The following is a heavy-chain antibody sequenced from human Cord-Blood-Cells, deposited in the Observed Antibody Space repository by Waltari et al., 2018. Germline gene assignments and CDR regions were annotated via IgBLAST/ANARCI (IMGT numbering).Heavy chain of an antibody. CDR3: AAGMAAAGTRWFDP. J-gene: IGHJ5*02. CDR1: GGSISSSSYY. CDR2: IYYSGST. Sequence: QLQLQESGPGLVKPSETLSLTCTVSGGSISSSSYYWGWIRQPPGKGLEWIGSIYYSGSTYYNPSLKSRVTISVDKSKNQFSLKLSSVTAADTAVYYCAAGMAAAGTRWFDPWGQGTLVTVSS. D-gene: IGHD6-13*01. V-gene: IGHV4-39*01.